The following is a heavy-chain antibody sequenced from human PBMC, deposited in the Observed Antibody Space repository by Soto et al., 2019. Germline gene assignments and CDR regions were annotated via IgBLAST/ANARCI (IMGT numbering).Heavy chain of an antibody. CDR2: IKQDGGEK. J-gene: IGHJ5*02. Sequence: EVQLVESGGGLVQPGGSLRLSCAASGFTFSSYWMSWVRQAPGKGLEWVANIKQDGGEKYYVDSVKGRFTISRDNDKNSLYLQMNSLRAEDTAIYYCARGRLLDSSGYYVGWLDPWGQGTQVTVSS. V-gene: IGHV3-7*01. CDR1: GFTFSSYW. D-gene: IGHD6-19*01. CDR3: ARGRLLDSSGYYVGWLDP.